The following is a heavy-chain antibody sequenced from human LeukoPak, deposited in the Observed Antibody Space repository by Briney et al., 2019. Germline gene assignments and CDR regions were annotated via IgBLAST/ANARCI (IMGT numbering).Heavy chain of an antibody. D-gene: IGHD1-26*01. CDR2: IIPIFGTA. CDR1: GYTFTSYD. V-gene: IGHV1-69*05. CDR3: AREGEGPS. J-gene: IGHJ4*02. Sequence: SVKVSCKASGYTFTSYDISWVRQAPGQGLEWMGGIIPIFGTANYAQKFQGRVTITTDESTSTAYMELSSLRSEDTAVYYCAREGEGPSWGQGTLVTVSS.